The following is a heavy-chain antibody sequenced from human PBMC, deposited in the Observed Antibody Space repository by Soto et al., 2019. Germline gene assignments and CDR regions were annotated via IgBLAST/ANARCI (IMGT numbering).Heavy chain of an antibody. V-gene: IGHV4-34*01. D-gene: IGHD2-21*02. Sequence: QVQLQQWGAGLLQPSETLSLTSAVYGGSFSGYYWSWIRQPPGKRLEWIGEINHSGSTNYNPSLKSRVTISVDTSKNQFSLRLSSVTAADTAVYYCASYCGGDCLNPFDDWGQGTLVTVSS. CDR3: ASYCGGDCLNPFDD. J-gene: IGHJ4*02. CDR2: INHSGST. CDR1: GGSFSGYY.